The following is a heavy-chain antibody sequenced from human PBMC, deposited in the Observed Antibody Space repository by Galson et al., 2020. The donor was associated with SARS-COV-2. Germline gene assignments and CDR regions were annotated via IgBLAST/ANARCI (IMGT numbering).Heavy chain of an antibody. J-gene: IGHJ4*02. CDR3: ARGEWELPEFDF. Sequence: ASVKVSCKASGYTFTIYEITWVRQATGQGLEWMGWMNPRSGDTAYAQKFQGRVTMTRDISTRTAYMELRSLRSEDTAVCYCARGEWELPEFDFWGQGTLVTVSS. CDR1: GYTFTIYE. CDR2: MNPRSGDT. D-gene: IGHD1-26*01. V-gene: IGHV1-8*01.